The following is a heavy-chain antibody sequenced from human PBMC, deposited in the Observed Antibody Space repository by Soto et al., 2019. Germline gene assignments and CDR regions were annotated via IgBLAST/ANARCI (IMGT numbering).Heavy chain of an antibody. CDR1: GFTFSSYS. J-gene: IGHJ4*02. CDR3: AYLYCSSSTCPDY. CDR2: ISGSSSTI. D-gene: IGHD2-2*01. V-gene: IGHV3-48*01. Sequence: EVQVVESGGGLVQPGGSLRLSCAASGFTFSSYSMNWVRQAPGKGLEWDSYISGSSSTIYYADSVKGRFTISRDNAKNSLYLQMNSLRAEDTAVYYCAYLYCSSSTCPDYWGQGTLVTVSS.